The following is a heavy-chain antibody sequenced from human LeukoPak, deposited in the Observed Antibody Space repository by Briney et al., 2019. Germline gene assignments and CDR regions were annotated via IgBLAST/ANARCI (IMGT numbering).Heavy chain of an antibody. CDR2: INSNSGGT. V-gene: IGHV1-2*02. CDR1: GYTFTGYY. CDR3: ARGRYQLLAHDAFDI. J-gene: IGHJ3*02. D-gene: IGHD2-2*01. Sequence: ASVKVSCKASGYTFTGYYMHWVRQAPGQGLEWMGWINSNSGGTNYAQKFQGRVTMTRDTSISIVYMELSRLRSDDTAVYYCARGRYQLLAHDAFDIWGQGTMVTVSS.